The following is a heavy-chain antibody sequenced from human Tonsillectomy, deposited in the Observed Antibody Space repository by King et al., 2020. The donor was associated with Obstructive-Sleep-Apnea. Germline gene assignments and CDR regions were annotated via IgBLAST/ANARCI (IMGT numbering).Heavy chain of an antibody. Sequence: QLVQSGGGVVQPGRSLRLSCAASEFTFNRYAIHWVRQAPGKGLEWVAVISYDGSDDYYADSVKGRFTISRDNPKNTLYLQINSLRAEDTAVYYCARAAIAWDSGWYFDYWGQGTLVTVSS. CDR1: EFTFNRYA. CDR2: ISYDGSDD. J-gene: IGHJ4*02. V-gene: IGHV3-30*04. D-gene: IGHD6-19*01. CDR3: ARAAIAWDSGWYFDY.